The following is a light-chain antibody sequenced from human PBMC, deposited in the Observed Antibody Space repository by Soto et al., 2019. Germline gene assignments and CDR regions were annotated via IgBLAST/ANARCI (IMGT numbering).Light chain of an antibody. CDR3: QQLTDWPPQWT. J-gene: IGKJ1*01. Sequence: EVVLTQSPDTLSLPPGERATLSCRASQSISSYLAWYQQKPGQAPRLLIYDASSRATGIPARFSGSGSGTAVTLTISSLEPEDFAVYYCQQLTDWPPQWTFGQGTKVEIK. CDR1: QSISSY. CDR2: DAS. V-gene: IGKV3-11*01.